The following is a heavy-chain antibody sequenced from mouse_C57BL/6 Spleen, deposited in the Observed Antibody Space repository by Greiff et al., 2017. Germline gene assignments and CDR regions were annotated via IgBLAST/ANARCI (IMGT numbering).Heavy chain of an antibody. Sequence: VQLKESGPGLVKPSQSLSLTCSVTGYSITSGYYWNWIRQFPGNKLEWMGYISYDGSNNYNPSLKNRISITRDTSKNQFFLKLNSVTTEDTATYYWARRKGGTGYFDYWGQGTTLTVSS. CDR3: ARRKGGTGYFDY. V-gene: IGHV3-6*01. CDR2: ISYDGSN. CDR1: GYSITSGYY. J-gene: IGHJ2*01. D-gene: IGHD4-1*01.